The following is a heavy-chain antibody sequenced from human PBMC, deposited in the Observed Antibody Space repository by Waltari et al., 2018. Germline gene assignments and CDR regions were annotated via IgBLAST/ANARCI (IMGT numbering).Heavy chain of an antibody. Sequence: QVQLVQSGAEVKKPGASVKVSCKASGYPFTGYFIHWVRQAPGHGLEWRGWINPNSGDTNYAQKFQGSVTMTMDTSISTVYVELSSLRSDDTAVYYCAKRAGNWGPDPSFDYWGQGTLVTVSS. D-gene: IGHD7-27*01. CDR3: AKRAGNWGPDPSFDY. CDR1: GYPFTGYF. J-gene: IGHJ4*02. V-gene: IGHV1-2*02. CDR2: INPNSGDT.